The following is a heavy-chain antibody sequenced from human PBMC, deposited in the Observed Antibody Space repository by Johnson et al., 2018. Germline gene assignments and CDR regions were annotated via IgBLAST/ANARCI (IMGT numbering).Heavy chain of an antibody. Sequence: VQLVESGGGLVQXGGSLKLXCTASGLTFSGSTVHWVRQASGKGLEWVGRIRSKVNSYATAYAASLKGRFTISRDDSKNTAYLQMNSLKTEDTALYYCSRHRSGTGDAFDIWGQGTMVTVSS. J-gene: IGHJ3*02. CDR3: SRHRSGTGDAFDI. D-gene: IGHD1-26*01. CDR1: GLTFSGST. V-gene: IGHV3-73*01. CDR2: IRSKVNSYAT.